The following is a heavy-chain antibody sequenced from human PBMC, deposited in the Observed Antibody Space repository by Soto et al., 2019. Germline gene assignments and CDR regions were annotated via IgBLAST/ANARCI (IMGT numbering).Heavy chain of an antibody. CDR3: ARGPDHGDYELWYNWFDP. Sequence: SVKVSCKASGYTFTSYVINWVRQATGQGLEWMGWMNPNSGNTGYAQKFQGRVTMTRNTSISTAYMELSSLRSEDTAVYYCARGPDHGDYELWYNWFDPWGQGTLVTVSS. CDR2: MNPNSGNT. J-gene: IGHJ5*02. V-gene: IGHV1-8*01. D-gene: IGHD4-17*01. CDR1: GYTFTSYV.